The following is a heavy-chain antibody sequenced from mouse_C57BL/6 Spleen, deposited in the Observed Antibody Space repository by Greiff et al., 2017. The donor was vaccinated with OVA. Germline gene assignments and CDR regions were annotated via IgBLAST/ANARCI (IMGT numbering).Heavy chain of an antibody. Sequence: EVQLVESGPGLVKPSQSLSLTCSVTGYSITSGYYWNWIRQFPGNKLEWMGYISYDGSNNYNPSLKNRISITRDTSKNQFFLKLNSVTTEDTATYYCAREDYGSSYGDFDYWGQGTTLTVSS. CDR1: GYSITSGYY. D-gene: IGHD1-1*01. V-gene: IGHV3-6*01. CDR2: ISYDGSN. J-gene: IGHJ2*01. CDR3: AREDYGSSYGDFDY.